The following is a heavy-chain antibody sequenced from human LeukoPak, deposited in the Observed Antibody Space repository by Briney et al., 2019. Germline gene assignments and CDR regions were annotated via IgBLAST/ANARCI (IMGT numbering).Heavy chain of an antibody. V-gene: IGHV4-30-4*01. D-gene: IGHD4-17*01. CDR1: GGSISSGDYY. Sequence: SETLSLTCTVSGGSISSGDYYWSCVRQPPGKGLEWIGYIYYSGSTYYHPSLRSPVTISVDTSKNQFSLKVSSVTAADTAVYYCARVHSATTNPFFDYWGQGTLVTVSS. CDR2: IYYSGST. CDR3: ARVHSATTNPFFDY. J-gene: IGHJ4*02.